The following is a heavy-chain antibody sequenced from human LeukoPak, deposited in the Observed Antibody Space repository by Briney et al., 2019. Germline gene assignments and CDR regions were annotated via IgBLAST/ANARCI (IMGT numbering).Heavy chain of an antibody. J-gene: IGHJ3*02. CDR2: IYYSGST. Sequence: SETLSLTCTVSGGSTSSCYWNWIRQPPGKGLEWIGYIYYSGSTNYNPSLKGRVTISVDTSKNQFSLKLSSVTAADTAVYYCARGNYYDSRTYYRAFDIWGQGTMVTVSS. D-gene: IGHD3-22*01. V-gene: IGHV4-59*01. CDR1: GGSTSSCY. CDR3: ARGNYYDSRTYYRAFDI.